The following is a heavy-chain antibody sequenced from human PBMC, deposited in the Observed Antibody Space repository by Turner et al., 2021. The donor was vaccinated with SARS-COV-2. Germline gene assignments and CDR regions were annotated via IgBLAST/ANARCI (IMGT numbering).Heavy chain of an antibody. Sequence: QVQLVQSGAEAKKPGASVKVTCKVSGYTLIELSMHWVRQAPGKGLEWMGGFDPEDGETIYAQKFQGRVTMTEDTSTDTAYMELSSLRSEDTAVYYCATAPANYYDSSGSKGFYYYYYGMDVWGQGTTVTVSS. V-gene: IGHV1-24*01. CDR1: GYTLIELS. CDR2: FDPEDGET. CDR3: ATAPANYYDSSGSKGFYYYYYGMDV. D-gene: IGHD3-22*01. J-gene: IGHJ6*02.